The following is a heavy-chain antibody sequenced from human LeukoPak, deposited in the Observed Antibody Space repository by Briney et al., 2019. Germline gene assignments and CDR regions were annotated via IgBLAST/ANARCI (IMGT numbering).Heavy chain of an antibody. CDR2: IYYIGST. CDR1: GGSISSSSYY. CDR3: ARHLYSAYDLPYYFDY. V-gene: IGHV4-39*01. J-gene: IGHJ4*02. D-gene: IGHD5-12*01. Sequence: SETLSLTCTVSGGSISSSSYYWGWIRQPPGKGLEWIGSIYYIGSTYYDPSLKSRVTISVDTSKNQFSLKLSSVTATDTAVYYCARHLYSAYDLPYYFDYWGQRTLVTVSS.